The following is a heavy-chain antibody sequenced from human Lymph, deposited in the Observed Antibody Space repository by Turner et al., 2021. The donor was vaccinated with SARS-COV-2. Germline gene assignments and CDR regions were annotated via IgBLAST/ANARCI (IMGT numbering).Heavy chain of an antibody. CDR2: IIPILGIA. D-gene: IGHD1-26*01. J-gene: IGHJ3*02. CDR3: ARRHSGNYDAFDI. CDR1: GGTFSTYV. V-gene: IGHV1-69*10. Sequence: QVQRVRSGAEVKKPGSSVKVSCKASGGTFSTYVISWVRQAPGQGLEWTGGIIPILGIANYAQKFQGRVTITADKSTSTAYMELSSLRSEDTVVYHCARRHSGNYDAFDIWGQGTMVTVSS.